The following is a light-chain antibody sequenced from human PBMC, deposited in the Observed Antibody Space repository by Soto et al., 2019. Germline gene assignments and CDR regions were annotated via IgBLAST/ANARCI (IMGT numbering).Light chain of an antibody. Sequence: EIVMTQSPATLSASPGEGATLSCKAVQNVYNNLAWYQQRPGQPPRLLSYDASTRATGISARLSGSGYGTEFTLTISSLQAEDFAFYFCQQCRNWPLTFGGGTKVEIK. CDR3: QQCRNWPLT. CDR2: DAS. J-gene: IGKJ4*01. CDR1: QNVYNN. V-gene: IGKV3-15*01.